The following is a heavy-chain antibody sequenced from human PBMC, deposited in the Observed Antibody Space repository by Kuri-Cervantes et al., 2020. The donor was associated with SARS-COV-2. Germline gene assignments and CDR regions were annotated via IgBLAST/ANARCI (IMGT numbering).Heavy chain of an antibody. V-gene: IGHV3-48*04. J-gene: IGHJ6*03. D-gene: IGHD2-2*02. CDR1: GFTFSSYG. Sequence: GGSLRLSCAASGFTFSSYGMHWVRQAPGKGLEWVSYISSSGSTIYYADSVKGRFTISRDNAKNSLYLQMNSLRAEDTAVYFCAKDGGYCSTVSCYTLYHYYYYMDAWGKGTTVTVSS. CDR3: AKDGGYCSTVSCYTLYHYYYYMDA. CDR2: ISSSGSTI.